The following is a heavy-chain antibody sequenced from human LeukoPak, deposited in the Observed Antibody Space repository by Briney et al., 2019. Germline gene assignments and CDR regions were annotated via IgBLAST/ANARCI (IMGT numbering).Heavy chain of an antibody. CDR2: TYYRSKWYN. CDR1: GDSVSSNSAA. J-gene: IGHJ5*02. D-gene: IGHD1-7*01. CDR3: AREPVWNYGNWFDP. Sequence: SQTLSLTCAISGDSVSSNSAAWNWLRQSPSRGLEWLGRTYYRSKWYNDYAVSVKSRITINPDTSKNQFSLQLNSVTPEDTAVYYCAREPVWNYGNWFDPWGQGTLVAVSS. V-gene: IGHV6-1*01.